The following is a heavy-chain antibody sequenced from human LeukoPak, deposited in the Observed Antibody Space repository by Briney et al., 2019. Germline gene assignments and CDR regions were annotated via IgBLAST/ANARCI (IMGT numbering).Heavy chain of an antibody. V-gene: IGHV3-48*01. CDR1: GFTFSNYG. D-gene: IGHD2-2*03. CDR2: ISSTSHTI. CDR3: AKDREGSYGLDWYDP. J-gene: IGHJ5*02. Sequence: PGGSLRLSCAASGFTFSNYGMNWVRQAPGKGLEWVSYISSTSHTIHYADSVKGRFTISRDNAKNSLYLQINSLRAEDTAVYYCAKDREGSYGLDWYDPWGQGTLVTVSS.